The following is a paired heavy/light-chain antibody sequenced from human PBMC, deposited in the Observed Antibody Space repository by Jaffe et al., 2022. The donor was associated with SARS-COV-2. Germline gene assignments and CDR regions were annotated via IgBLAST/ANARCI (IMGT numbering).Heavy chain of an antibody. V-gene: IGHV4-61*02. CDR3: AREDNEGYPLFRALEI. CDR1: GDSITNGIYY. J-gene: IGHJ3*02. Sequence: QVLLEESGPALVRPGETLVLTCSVTGDSITNGIYYWTWIRQPPEKGLDWVGRIYTMGSTNYNPSLESRATISLDRPKNQVSLELTSVTAADSAVYFCAREDNEGYPLFRALEIWGRGTMVTVSS. D-gene: IGHD3-16*02. CDR2: IYTMGST.
Light chain of an antibody. CDR1: QSVHSN. J-gene: IGKJ1*01. Sequence: EILMTQSPATLSVSPGEGATLSCRASQSVHSNLAWYQQKPGQPPRLLIFGASTRATGVPLRFSGSGSGTDFTLTISSLQSEDFAIYYCQHYYDWPPWAFGQGTRVDIK. V-gene: IGKV3-15*01. CDR3: QHYYDWPPWA. CDR2: GAS.